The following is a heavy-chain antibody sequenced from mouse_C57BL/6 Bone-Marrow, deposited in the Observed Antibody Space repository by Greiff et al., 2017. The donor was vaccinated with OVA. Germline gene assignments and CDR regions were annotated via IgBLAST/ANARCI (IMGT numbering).Heavy chain of an antibody. CDR1: GFNIKDDY. V-gene: IGHV14-4*01. CDR2: IDPENGDT. CDR3: ARDSNYAAY. Sequence: VQLQQSGAELVRPGASVKLSCTASGFNIKDDYMHWVKQRPEQGLEWIGWIDPENGDTEYASKFQGKATITADTSSNTAYLQLSSLTSEDTAVYYCARDSNYAAYWGQGTLVTVSA. J-gene: IGHJ3*01. D-gene: IGHD2-5*01.